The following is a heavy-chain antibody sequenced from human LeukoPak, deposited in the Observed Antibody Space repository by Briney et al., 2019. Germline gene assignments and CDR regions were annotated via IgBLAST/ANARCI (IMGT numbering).Heavy chain of an antibody. Sequence: GGSLRLSCAASGFTFSSYDMHWVRQAPGKGLERVALILYDGSNKNYADSVNGRSTISRDNSKNTVYLQMNSLRAEDTAVYYCAKDFAPWSDPTNDDFDLWGRGTMVTVSS. CDR3: AKDFAPWSDPTNDDFDL. V-gene: IGHV3-30*18. D-gene: IGHD3-3*01. CDR2: ILYDGSNK. J-gene: IGHJ3*01. CDR1: GFTFSSYD.